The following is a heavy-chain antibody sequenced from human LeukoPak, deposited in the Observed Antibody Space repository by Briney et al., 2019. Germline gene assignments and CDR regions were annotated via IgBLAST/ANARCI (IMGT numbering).Heavy chain of an antibody. Sequence: SETLSLTCTVSGGSTSSYYWSWIRQPPGKGLEWIGYIYYSGSTNYNPSLKSRVTISVDTSKNQFSLKVTSVTAADTAVYYCARGGQIVTTTGFNWLDPWGLGTLVAVSS. CDR1: GGSTSSYY. CDR3: ARGGQIVTTTGFNWLDP. D-gene: IGHD1-1*01. V-gene: IGHV4-59*12. CDR2: IYYSGST. J-gene: IGHJ5*02.